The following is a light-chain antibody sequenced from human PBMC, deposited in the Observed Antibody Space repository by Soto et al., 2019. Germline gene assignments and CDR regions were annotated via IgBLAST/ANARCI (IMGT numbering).Light chain of an antibody. V-gene: IGKV1-39*01. CDR1: QSISSY. Sequence: DIQMTQSPSSLSASVGDRATITCRASQSISSYLNWYQQKPGKAPKLLIYDASSLQSGVPSRFSGSGSGTDFTLTISSLQPEDFATYYCQQSYSTPYTFGEGTKVEIK. CDR3: QQSYSTPYT. J-gene: IGKJ2*01. CDR2: DAS.